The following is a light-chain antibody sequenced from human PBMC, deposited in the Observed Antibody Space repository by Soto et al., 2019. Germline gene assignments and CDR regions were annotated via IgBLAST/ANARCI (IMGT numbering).Light chain of an antibody. CDR2: AAS. J-gene: IGKJ1*01. V-gene: IGKV1-27*01. Sequence: DLQMTQSPSSLSASAGDRVTITCRASQGISDFLAWYQQKPGKVPKLLIYAASTLQSGVPSRFSGSGSGTDFTLTISSPQPEDVATYYCQKYNSAPWTFGQGTKVEIK. CDR3: QKYNSAPWT. CDR1: QGISDF.